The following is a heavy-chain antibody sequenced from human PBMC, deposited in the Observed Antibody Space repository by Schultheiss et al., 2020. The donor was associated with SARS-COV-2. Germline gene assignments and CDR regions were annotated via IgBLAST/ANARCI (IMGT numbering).Heavy chain of an antibody. J-gene: IGHJ4*02. Sequence: SETLSLTCAVYGGSFSGYYWSWIRQPPGKGLEWIGYIYYSGSTYYNPSLKSRVTISVDKSKNQFSLQLNSVTPEDTAVYYCARDGDCSGDKCYSPFDYWGQGTLVTVAS. CDR3: ARDGDCSGDKCYSPFDY. V-gene: IGHV4-34*01. CDR1: GGSFSGYY. CDR2: IYYSGST. D-gene: IGHD2-15*01.